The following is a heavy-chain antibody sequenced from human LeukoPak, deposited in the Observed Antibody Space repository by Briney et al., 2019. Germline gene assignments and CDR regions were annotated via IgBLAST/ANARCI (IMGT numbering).Heavy chain of an antibody. CDR3: AKDRSLSFDY. CDR1: GFTFSSYG. CDR2: IWYDGSNK. V-gene: IGHV3-33*06. Sequence: GGSLRLSCAASGFTFSSYGMHWVRQAPGKGLEWVAVIWYDGSNKYYADSVKGRFTISRDDSKNTLYLQINSLRAEDTAVYYCAKDRSLSFDYWGQGTLVTVSS. J-gene: IGHJ4*02.